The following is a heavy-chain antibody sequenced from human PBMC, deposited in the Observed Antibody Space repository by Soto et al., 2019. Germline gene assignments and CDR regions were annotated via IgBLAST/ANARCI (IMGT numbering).Heavy chain of an antibody. V-gene: IGHV1-8*01. CDR3: ARGPIAAAGKGYYFDY. D-gene: IGHD6-13*01. Sequence: QVQLVQSGAEVKKPGASVKVSCKASGYTFTSYDINWVRQATGQGLEWMGWMNPNSGNIGYAQKFQGRVTMTRNTSISTAYMELSSLRSEDTAVYYCARGPIAAAGKGYYFDYWGQGTLVTVSS. J-gene: IGHJ4*02. CDR2: MNPNSGNI. CDR1: GYTFTSYD.